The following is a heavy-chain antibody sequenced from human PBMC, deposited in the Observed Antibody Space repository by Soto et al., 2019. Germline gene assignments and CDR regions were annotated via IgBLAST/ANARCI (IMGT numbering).Heavy chain of an antibody. Sequence: GASVKVSCKASGYTFTSYAMHWVRQAPGQRLEWMGWINAGNGNTKYSQKFQGRVTITRDTSASTAYMELSSLRSEDTAVYYCASVLRGYCSSTSCPYDALDIWGQGTMVTVSS. D-gene: IGHD2-2*01. CDR2: INAGNGNT. J-gene: IGHJ3*02. CDR1: GYTFTSYA. V-gene: IGHV1-3*01. CDR3: ASVLRGYCSSTSCPYDALDI.